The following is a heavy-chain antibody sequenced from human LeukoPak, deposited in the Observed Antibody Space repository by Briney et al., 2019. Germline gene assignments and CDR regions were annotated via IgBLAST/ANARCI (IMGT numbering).Heavy chain of an antibody. CDR3: ARRGYSGYALALPFDY. D-gene: IGHD5-12*01. CDR1: GYSFTSYW. V-gene: IGHV5-51*01. Sequence: GESLKISCKGSGYSFTSYWIGWVRQMPGKGLEWMGIIYPGDSDTRYSPSFQGQVTISADKSISTAYLQWSSLKASDTAMYYCARRGYSGYALALPFDYWGQGTLVTVSS. J-gene: IGHJ4*02. CDR2: IYPGDSDT.